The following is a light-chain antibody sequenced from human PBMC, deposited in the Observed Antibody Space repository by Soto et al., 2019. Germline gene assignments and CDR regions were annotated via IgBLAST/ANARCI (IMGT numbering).Light chain of an antibody. V-gene: IGLV2-14*01. CDR2: DVS. J-gene: IGLJ2*01. CDR1: SSDVGGYNY. CDR3: SSYTSSSTLVV. Sequence: QSALTQPASVSGSPGQSITISCTGTSSDVGGYNYVSWYQRHPGKAHKLMIYDVSNRPSGVSNRLSGSKSGNTASLTISGLQAEDEADYYCSSYTSSSTLVVFGGGTQVTVL.